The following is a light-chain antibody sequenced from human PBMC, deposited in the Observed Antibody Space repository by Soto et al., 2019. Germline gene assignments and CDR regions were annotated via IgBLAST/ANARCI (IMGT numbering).Light chain of an antibody. Sequence: QSALTQPASVSGSPGQSITISCTGTSSDVGGYNYVSWYQQHPGKAPKLMIHEVSNRPSGVSNRFSGSKSGNTASLTISRLQAEDEADYYCSSYTSSSTVVFGGGTQLTVL. CDR1: SSDVGGYNY. CDR3: SSYTSSSTVV. CDR2: EVS. V-gene: IGLV2-14*01. J-gene: IGLJ2*01.